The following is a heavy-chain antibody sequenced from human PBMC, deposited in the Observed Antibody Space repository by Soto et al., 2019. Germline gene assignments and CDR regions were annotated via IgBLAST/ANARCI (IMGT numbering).Heavy chain of an antibody. CDR3: ARGRTQNAFDI. CDR1: GGSFSGYY. CDR2: INHSGST. J-gene: IGHJ3*02. Sequence: QVQLQQWGAGLLKPSETLSLTCAVYGGSFSGYYWSWIRQPPGKGLEWIGEINHSGSTNYNPSLKSRVTISVDTSKNQFSLKLSSVTAADTAVYYGARGRTQNAFDIWGQGTMVTVSS. D-gene: IGHD1-7*01. V-gene: IGHV4-34*01.